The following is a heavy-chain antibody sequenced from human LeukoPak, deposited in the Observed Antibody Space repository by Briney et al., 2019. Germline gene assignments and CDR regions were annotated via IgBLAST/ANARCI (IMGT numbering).Heavy chain of an antibody. V-gene: IGHV1-46*01. CDR1: GYTFTSYY. J-gene: IGHJ4*02. D-gene: IGHD2-15*01. CDR3: ARESTAATFDY. CDR2: INPSGGST. Sequence: ASVTVSCKASGYTFTSYYMHWVRQAPGQGLEWMGIINPSGGSTSYAQKFQGRVTMTRDTSTSTVYMELSSLRSEDTAVYYCARESTAATFDYWGQGTLVTVSS.